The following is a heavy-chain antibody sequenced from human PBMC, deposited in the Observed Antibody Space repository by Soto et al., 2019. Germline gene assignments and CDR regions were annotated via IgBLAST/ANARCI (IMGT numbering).Heavy chain of an antibody. CDR3: ARDVYYYYYGMDV. V-gene: IGHV3-73*01. J-gene: IGHJ6*02. Sequence: PGGSLRLSCAASGFNFSGSAIHWVRQPSGKGLEWVGRIRTQANNYAAAYGVSMQGRFTISRDDAKNTAYLHMSSLKIEDTAVYYCARDVYYYYYGMDVWGQGTTVTVSS. CDR2: IRTQANNYAA. CDR1: GFNFSGSA.